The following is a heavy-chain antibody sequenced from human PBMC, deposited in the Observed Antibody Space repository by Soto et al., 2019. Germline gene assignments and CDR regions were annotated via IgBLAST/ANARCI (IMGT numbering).Heavy chain of an antibody. V-gene: IGHV3-23*01. CDR2: IRGSGGDT. J-gene: IGHJ6*02. CDR3: ARGPRAPPPHDYGMDV. CDR1: GFTFSSYV. Sequence: EVQLLESGGGLVQPGGSLRISCAASGFTFSSYVMNWVRQAPGKGLEWVSGIRGSGGDTFYADSVKGRFTISRDNSKKTLYLQMNSLRAEDTAVYYCARGPRAPPPHDYGMDVWGQGTTVTVSS.